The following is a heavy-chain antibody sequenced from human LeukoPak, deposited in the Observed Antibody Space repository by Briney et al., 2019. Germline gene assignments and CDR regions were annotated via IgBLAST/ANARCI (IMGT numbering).Heavy chain of an antibody. CDR1: GYTFTSYY. J-gene: IGHJ5*02. D-gene: IGHD5-18*01. CDR2: INPSGGST. V-gene: IGHV1-46*01. CDR3: AVLGGYSYGSHH. Sequence: ASVKVSCEASGYTFTSYYMHWVRQARGQGLEWMGIINPSGGSTSYAQKFQGRVTMTRDTSTSTVYMELSSLRFEDTAVYYCAVLGGYSYGSHHWGQGTLVTVSS.